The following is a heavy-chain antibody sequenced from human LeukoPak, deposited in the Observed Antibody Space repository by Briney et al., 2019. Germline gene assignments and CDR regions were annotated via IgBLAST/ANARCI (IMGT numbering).Heavy chain of an antibody. CDR3: ARATAGVVLDV. D-gene: IGHD2-8*01. CDR1: GFTFSSYD. J-gene: IGHJ6*02. CDR2: IGTAGDT. V-gene: IGHV3-13*01. Sequence: PGGSLRLSCAASGFTFSSYDMHWVRQATGKGLEWVSAIGTAGDTYYPGSVKGRFTISRGNAKNSLYLQMNSLRAGDTAVYYCARATAGVVLDVWGQGTTVTVSS.